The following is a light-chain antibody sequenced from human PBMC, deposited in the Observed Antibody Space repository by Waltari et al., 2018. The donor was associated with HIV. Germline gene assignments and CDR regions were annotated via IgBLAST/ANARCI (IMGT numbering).Light chain of an antibody. CDR2: EAN. V-gene: IGLV2-23*01. CDR3: CSHAGGNTWV. Sequence: QSALTQPASVSGSPGQSITISCNGTSRDVCSYNLVSWYRQDPGTAPKVLIYEANKRPSGVSSRFSGTKSGNTASLTISGLQADDEADYYCCSHAGGNTWVFGGGTRLTVL. J-gene: IGLJ3*02. CDR1: SRDVCSYNL.